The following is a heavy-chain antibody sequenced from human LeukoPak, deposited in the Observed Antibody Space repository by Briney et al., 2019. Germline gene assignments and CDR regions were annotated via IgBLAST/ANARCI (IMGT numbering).Heavy chain of an antibody. J-gene: IGHJ4*02. CDR3: ARQGVLYHFAY. D-gene: IGHD2-2*02. CDR2: IYPGDSDT. Sequence: GESLKISCKGSGYSFTNYWIGWVRQMPGKGLEWMGIIYPGDSDTTYSPSFQGQVTISAVKSISTAYLQWSSLKASDTAMYYCARQGVLYHFAYWGQGTLVTVSS. CDR1: GYSFTNYW. V-gene: IGHV5-51*01.